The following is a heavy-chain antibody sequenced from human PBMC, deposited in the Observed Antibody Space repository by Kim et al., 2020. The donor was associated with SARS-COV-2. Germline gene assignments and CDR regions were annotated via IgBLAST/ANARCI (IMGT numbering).Heavy chain of an antibody. J-gene: IGHJ3*02. D-gene: IGHD6-13*01. CDR2: IGTAGDT. CDR3: ARGYSSSGNCAFDI. CDR1: GFTFSSYD. V-gene: IGHV3-13*01. Sequence: GGSLRLSCAASGFTFSSYDMYWVRQATGKGLEWVSDIGTAGDTYYPGSAKGRFTISRENAKNSLYLQLNSLRAEDTAVYYCARGYSSSGNCAFDIWGRGTMVTVSS.